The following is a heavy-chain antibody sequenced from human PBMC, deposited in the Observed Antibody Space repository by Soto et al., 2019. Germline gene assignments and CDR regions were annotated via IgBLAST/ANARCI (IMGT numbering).Heavy chain of an antibody. CDR1: GGSISSSSFH. Sequence: QLQLQESGPGLVKPSETLSLTCTVSGGSISSSSFHWGWIRQPPGKGLEWIGSIYYGGSTYYSPCLTSRVPISVDESKTQFSLKLSSVTAADTAVYYCARRERAAGTDWWFDPWGQGTLVTVSS. CDR2: IYYGGST. D-gene: IGHD6-19*01. V-gene: IGHV4-39*01. J-gene: IGHJ5*02. CDR3: ARRERAAGTDWWFDP.